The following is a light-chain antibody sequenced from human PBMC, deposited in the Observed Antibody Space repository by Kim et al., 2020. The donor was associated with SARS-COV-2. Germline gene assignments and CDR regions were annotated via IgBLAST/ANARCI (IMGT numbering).Light chain of an antibody. CDR1: QSVRSN. CDR2: ETS. Sequence: ETVMTQSPATLSVSPGERATLSCRASQSVRSNVAWYQQKPGQAPRLLIYETSTRATGIPARFSGSGSGTEFTLTISSLQSEDFAVYYCQQYNNWPLTFGGGTKVDIK. CDR3: QQYNNWPLT. V-gene: IGKV3D-15*01. J-gene: IGKJ4*01.